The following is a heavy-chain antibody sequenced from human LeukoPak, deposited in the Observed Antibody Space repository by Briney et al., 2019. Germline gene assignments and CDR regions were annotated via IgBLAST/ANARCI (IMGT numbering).Heavy chain of an antibody. D-gene: IGHD2-21*01. CDR3: VKDPRDTYGTNWFVS. J-gene: IGHJ5*01. CDR2: ISGTGGAT. V-gene: IGHV3-23*01. CDR1: GFSFGNYA. Sequence: PGGSLRLSCVASGFSFGNYAMSWVRQAPGKGLQWVSQISGTGGATWYAGFARDRFTISRDNSKKTLYLQMSGLRVEDTAMYYCVKDPRDTYGTNWFVSWGQGPPLIVSS.